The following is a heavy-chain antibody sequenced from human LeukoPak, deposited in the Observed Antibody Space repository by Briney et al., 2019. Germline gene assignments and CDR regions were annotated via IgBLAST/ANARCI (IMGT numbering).Heavy chain of an antibody. CDR1: GFTFRSYW. V-gene: IGHV3-7*01. J-gene: IGHJ4*02. CDR2: IKQDESEK. Sequence: GGSLRLSCAASGFTFRSYWMSWVRQAPGKGLKWVANIKQDESEKYYVDSVKGRFTISRDNAKNSLYLQMNSLRAEDTAVYYCATLFSGPQFDYLGQGTLVTVSS. CDR3: ATLFSGPQFDY. D-gene: IGHD6-19*01.